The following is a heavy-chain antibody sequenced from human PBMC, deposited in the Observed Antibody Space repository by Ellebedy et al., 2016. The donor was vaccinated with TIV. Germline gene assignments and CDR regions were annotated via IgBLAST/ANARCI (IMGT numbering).Heavy chain of an antibody. CDR3: ARETKWLESHAFDI. V-gene: IGHV4-59*13. CDR1: GGSFSGYY. Sequence: SETLSLXXAVYGGSFSGYYWSWIRQPPGKGLEWIGYIYYSGSTNYNPSLKSRVTISVDTSKNQFSLKLSSVTAADTAVYYCARETKWLESHAFDIWGQGTMVTVSS. J-gene: IGHJ3*02. CDR2: IYYSGST. D-gene: IGHD3-22*01.